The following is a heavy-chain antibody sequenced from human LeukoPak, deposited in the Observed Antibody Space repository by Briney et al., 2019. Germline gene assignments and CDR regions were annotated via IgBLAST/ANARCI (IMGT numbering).Heavy chain of an antibody. Sequence: GGSLRLSCAPSGFTLSTYGMYWVRQAPGKGLEWVAFIRFDGNSKFYGDSVKGRFSVSRDTSKNTLYLQRKSLRTEDTAVYNGAKDLSRGSYPIAFDIWGQGTMVTVSS. J-gene: IGHJ3*02. CDR3: AKDLSRGSYPIAFDI. V-gene: IGHV3-30*02. D-gene: IGHD2-15*01. CDR2: IRFDGNSK. CDR1: GFTLSTYG.